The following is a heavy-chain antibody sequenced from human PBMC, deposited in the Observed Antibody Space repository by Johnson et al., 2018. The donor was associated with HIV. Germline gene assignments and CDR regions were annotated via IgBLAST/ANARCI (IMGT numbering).Heavy chain of an antibody. Sequence: QVQLVESGGGVVQPGRSMRLSCAASGLNFSDYSMHWVRQAPGKGLEWVAIISFDGGTKYYADSVKGRFTISSDNSWNTLSLEMKSLSAEDTAVYYCAKTVIVVVPAAMGDAVDIWGQGTLVTVSS. CDR2: ISFDGGTK. D-gene: IGHD2-2*01. CDR3: AKTVIVVVPAAMGDAVDI. V-gene: IGHV3-30*14. CDR1: GLNFSDYS. J-gene: IGHJ3*02.